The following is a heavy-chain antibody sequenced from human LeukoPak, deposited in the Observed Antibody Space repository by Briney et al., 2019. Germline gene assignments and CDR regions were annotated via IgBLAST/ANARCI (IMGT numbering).Heavy chain of an antibody. V-gene: IGHV3-48*01. CDR3: ARVVLGGPGRIDAFDI. CDR1: GFTFSSYS. D-gene: IGHD2-15*01. CDR2: ISSSSSTI. Sequence: PGGSLRLSCAASGFTFSSYSMNWVRQAPGKGLEWVSYISSSSSTIYYADSVKGRFTISRDNAKNSLYLQMNSLRAEDTAVYYCARVVLGGPGRIDAFDIWGQGTMVTVSS. J-gene: IGHJ3*02.